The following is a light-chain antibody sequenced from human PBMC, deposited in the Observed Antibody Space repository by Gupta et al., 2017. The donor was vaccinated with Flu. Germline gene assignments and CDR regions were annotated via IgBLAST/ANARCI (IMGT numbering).Light chain of an antibody. Sequence: ETVMTQSPATLSVSPGERATLSCRASQSVSTNLAWYQQKPGQAPRLLIYGASTRATGIPARLSGSGSGTEFTLTISSLQSEDFAVYYCQQYNNWPGYTFGQGTKLEIK. J-gene: IGKJ2*01. CDR1: QSVSTN. CDR3: QQYNNWPGYT. V-gene: IGKV3-15*01. CDR2: GAS.